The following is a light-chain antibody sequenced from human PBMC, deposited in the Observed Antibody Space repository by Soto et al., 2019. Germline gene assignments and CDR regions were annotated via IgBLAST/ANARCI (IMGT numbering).Light chain of an antibody. V-gene: IGLV2-8*01. CDR1: SSDVGGYNY. J-gene: IGLJ2*01. Sequence: QSALTQPPSASGSPGQSVTISCTGTSSDVGGYNYVSWYQQHPGKAPKLMIYEVNKRPSGVPDRFSGSKSGNTASLTVSGVQAEDEADYFCSSYAGSNNLGVVFGGGTQLTVL. CDR3: SSYAGSNNLGVV. CDR2: EVN.